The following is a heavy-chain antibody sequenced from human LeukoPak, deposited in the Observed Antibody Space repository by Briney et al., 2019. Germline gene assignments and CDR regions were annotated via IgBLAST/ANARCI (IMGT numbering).Heavy chain of an antibody. D-gene: IGHD6-13*01. CDR2: IYYSGST. Sequence: SETLSLTCTVSGGSISSYYWSWIRQPPGKGLEWIGYIYYSGSTNYNPSLKSRVTISVDTSKNQFSLKLSSVTAADTAVYYCASLIAAAANAFDIWGQGTMVTVSS. J-gene: IGHJ3*02. CDR3: ASLIAAAANAFDI. CDR1: GGSISSYY. V-gene: IGHV4-59*12.